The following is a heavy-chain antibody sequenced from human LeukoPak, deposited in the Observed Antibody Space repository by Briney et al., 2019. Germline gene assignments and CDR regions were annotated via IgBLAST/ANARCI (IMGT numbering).Heavy chain of an antibody. V-gene: IGHV1-3*01. J-gene: IGHJ5*02. CDR3: ARSTMVRGVMMRPAFDP. CDR2: INAGNGNT. Sequence: ASVKVSCKASGYTFTSYAMHWVRQAPGQRLEWMGWINAGNGNTKYSQKFQGRVTITRDKSASTAYMELSSLRSEDTAVYYCARSTMVRGVMMRPAFDPWGQGTLVTVSS. CDR1: GYTFTSYA. D-gene: IGHD3-10*01.